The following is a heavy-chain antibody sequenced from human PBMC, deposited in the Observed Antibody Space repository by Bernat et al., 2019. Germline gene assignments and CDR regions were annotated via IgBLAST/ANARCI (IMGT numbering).Heavy chain of an antibody. CDR1: GGSISSGSYY. J-gene: IGHJ4*02. CDR3: AREYTVTTLDSENQNN. D-gene: IGHD4-17*01. V-gene: IGHV4-61*02. Sequence: QVQLQESGPGLVKPSQTLSLTCTVFGGSISSGSYYWSWIRQPAGKGLEWIGRIYTSGSTNYNPSPKSRVTISVDTSKNQFSLKLSSVTAADTAVYYCAREYTVTTLDSENQNNWGQGTLVTVSS. CDR2: IYTSGST.